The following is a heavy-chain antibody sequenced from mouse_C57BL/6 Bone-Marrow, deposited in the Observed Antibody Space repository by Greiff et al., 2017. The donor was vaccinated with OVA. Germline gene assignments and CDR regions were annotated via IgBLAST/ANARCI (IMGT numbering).Heavy chain of an antibody. CDR3: AREGGGYYVYYWYFDV. CDR1: GYTFTSYW. J-gene: IGHJ1*03. V-gene: IGHV1-64*01. CDR2: IHPNSGST. D-gene: IGHD1-2*01. Sequence: VQLQQSGAELVKPGASVQLSCKASGYTFTSYWMHWVKQRPGQGLEWIGMIHPNSGSTNYNEKFTSKATLTVDKSSSTAYMQLSSLTSEDSAVYYCAREGGGYYVYYWYFDVWGTGTTVTVSS.